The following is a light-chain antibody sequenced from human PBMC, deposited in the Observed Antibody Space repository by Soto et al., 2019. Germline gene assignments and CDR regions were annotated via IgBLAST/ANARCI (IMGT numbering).Light chain of an antibody. CDR2: GAS. J-gene: IGKJ1*01. V-gene: IGKV3-20*01. CDR3: QQYGSSPQT. Sequence: EIVLTQSPGTLSLSPGERATLSCRASQSVSSSYLAWYQQKPGQAPRLLIYGASSRATGIPDRFSGSGSGTDFTLTISRLEPEHFAVYYCQQYGSSPQTFGQGTKVEIK. CDR1: QSVSSSY.